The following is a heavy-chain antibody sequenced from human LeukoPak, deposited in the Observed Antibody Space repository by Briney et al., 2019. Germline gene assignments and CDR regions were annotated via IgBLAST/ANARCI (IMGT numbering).Heavy chain of an antibody. CDR3: ARVPYYDILTGYYTSSVWFDP. CDR2: IYYSGST. Sequence: SETLSLTCAVYGGSFRGYYWSWIRQPPGKGLEWIGYIYYSGSTNYNPSLKSRVTISVDTSKTQFSLKLSSVTAADTAVYYCARVPYYDILTGYYTSSVWFDPWGQGTLVTVSS. D-gene: IGHD3-9*01. J-gene: IGHJ5*02. CDR1: GGSFRGYY. V-gene: IGHV4-59*01.